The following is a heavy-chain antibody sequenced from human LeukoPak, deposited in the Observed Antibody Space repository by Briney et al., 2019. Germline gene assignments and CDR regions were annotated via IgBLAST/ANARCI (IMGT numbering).Heavy chain of an antibody. J-gene: IGHJ4*02. V-gene: IGHV3-53*01. CDR2: IYSGGST. CDR3: ARAPYSSGSSLDY. D-gene: IGHD6-19*01. CDR1: GFTVSSNY. Sequence: AGGSLRLSCAASGFTVSSNYMSWVRQAPGKGLEWVSVIYSGGSTYYADSVKGRFTISRDNSKNTLYLHMNSLRAEDTAVYYCARAPYSSGSSLDYWGQGTLVTVSS.